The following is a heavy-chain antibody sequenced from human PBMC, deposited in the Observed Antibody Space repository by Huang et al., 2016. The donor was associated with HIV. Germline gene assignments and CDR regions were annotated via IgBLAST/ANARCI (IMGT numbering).Heavy chain of an antibody. Sequence: QVQLQESGPGLVKPSQTLSLTCSVSGGSFSSGNYYWSWVRQPAGKGLEWVGHIYTSGTTIYNSSLKGRVTISVATSKNQFSLKLSSVTAADTAVYYCARLTGYSTFDIWGHGTVVTVSS. CDR3: ARLTGYSTFDI. D-gene: IGHD3-9*01. CDR1: GGSFSSGNYY. CDR2: IYTSGTT. J-gene: IGHJ3*02. V-gene: IGHV4-61*09.